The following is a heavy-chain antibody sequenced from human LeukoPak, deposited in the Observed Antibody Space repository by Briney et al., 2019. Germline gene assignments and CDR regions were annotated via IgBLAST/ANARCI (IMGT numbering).Heavy chain of an antibody. CDR2: MSSTGLSI. Sequence: PGGSLRLSCAASGFTFSDYYMAWVRQAPGKGLEWVSHMSSTGLSIYYADSLQGRFTISRDNARNFLYLLMNSLKAEDTAVYYCARASRAAAGQLHIWGQGTLVTVSS. CDR3: ARASRAAAGQLHI. D-gene: IGHD6-13*01. V-gene: IGHV3-11*04. CDR1: GFTFSDYY. J-gene: IGHJ4*02.